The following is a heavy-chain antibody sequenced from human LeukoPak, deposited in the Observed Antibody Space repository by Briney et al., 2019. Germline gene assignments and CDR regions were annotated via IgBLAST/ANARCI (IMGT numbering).Heavy chain of an antibody. D-gene: IGHD4-17*01. J-gene: IGHJ6*02. CDR1: GGSISDGGFY. Sequence: SETLSLTCTVSGGSISDGGFYWSWIRQPPGKGLEWIGYIYYSGSTNYNPSLKSRVTISVDTSKNQFSLKLSSVTAADTAVYYCARDLREDGDYSYYYYGMDVWGQGTTVTVSS. CDR2: IYYSGST. CDR3: ARDLREDGDYSYYYYGMDV. V-gene: IGHV4-61*08.